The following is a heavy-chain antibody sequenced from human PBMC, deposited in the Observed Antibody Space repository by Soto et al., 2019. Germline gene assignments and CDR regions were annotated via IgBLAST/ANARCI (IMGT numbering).Heavy chain of an antibody. V-gene: IGHV3-21*01. CDR3: AREASIIIPAVSDF. J-gene: IGHJ4*02. Sequence: GSLRLSCTVSGFAFNNYGINWVRQAPGKGLEWVSSISKSDYTYYSDSVKGRFAISRDNAKSSVSLQMNTLRVEDTAVYYCAREASIIIPAVSDFWGQGTLVTVSS. D-gene: IGHD2-2*01. CDR2: ISKSDYT. CDR1: GFAFNNYG.